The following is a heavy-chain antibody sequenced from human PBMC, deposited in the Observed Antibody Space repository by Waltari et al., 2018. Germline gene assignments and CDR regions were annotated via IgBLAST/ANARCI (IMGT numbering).Heavy chain of an antibody. Sequence: QVQLQESGPGLVKPSQTLSLTCTVSGGSISSGSYYWSWIRQPAGKGLEWIGRIYTSGSTNYNPSLKSRVTISVDTSKNQFALKLSSVTAADTAVYYCATEGEQPPYYFDYWGQGTLVTVSS. CDR3: ATEGEQPPYYFDY. D-gene: IGHD3-16*01. J-gene: IGHJ4*02. V-gene: IGHV4-61*02. CDR2: IYTSGST. CDR1: GGSISSGSYY.